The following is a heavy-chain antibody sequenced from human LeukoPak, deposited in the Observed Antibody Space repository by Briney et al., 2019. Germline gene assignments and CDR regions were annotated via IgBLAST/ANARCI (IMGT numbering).Heavy chain of an antibody. CDR1: GYSISSGYY. CDR2: IYHSGST. J-gene: IGHJ4*02. Sequence: PSETLSLTCAGSGYSISSGYYWGWIRQPPGKGLEWIGSIYHSGSTYYNPSLKSRVTISVDTSKNQFSLKLSSVTAADTAVYYCARRPHIVGATAYYFDYWGQGTLVTVSS. CDR3: ARRPHIVGATAYYFDY. V-gene: IGHV4-38-2*01. D-gene: IGHD1-26*01.